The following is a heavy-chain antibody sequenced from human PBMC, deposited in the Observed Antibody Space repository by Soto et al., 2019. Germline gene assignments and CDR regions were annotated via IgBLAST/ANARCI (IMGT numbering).Heavy chain of an antibody. V-gene: IGHV3-30*18. CDR1: GFTFSNYG. D-gene: IGHD5-12*01. J-gene: IGHJ4*02. Sequence: QVQLVEWGGGVVQSGRSLRLSCVASGFTFSNYGMHWVRQAPGKGLDWVAVISNDGRNRYYADSVKGRFTISRDNSKNTLYLQMNSLSAEDTAVYYCAKTPYDSKSSAYYRWYFDYWGQGILVTVSS. CDR3: AKTPYDSKSSAYYRWYFDY. CDR2: ISNDGRNR.